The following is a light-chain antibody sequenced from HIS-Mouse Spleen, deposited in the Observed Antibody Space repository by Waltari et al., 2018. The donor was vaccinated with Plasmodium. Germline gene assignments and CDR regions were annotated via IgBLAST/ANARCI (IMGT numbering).Light chain of an antibody. Sequence: DIVMTQSPDSLAVSLGGRATIHCKSRQGVLYSSNNKNYLAGYQQKPGQPPKLLIYWASTRESGVPDRFSGSGSGTDLTLTISSLQAEDVAVYYCQQYYSTLFTFGPGTKVDIK. CDR1: QGVLYSSNNKNY. J-gene: IGKJ3*01. V-gene: IGKV4-1*01. CDR3: QQYYSTLFT. CDR2: WAS.